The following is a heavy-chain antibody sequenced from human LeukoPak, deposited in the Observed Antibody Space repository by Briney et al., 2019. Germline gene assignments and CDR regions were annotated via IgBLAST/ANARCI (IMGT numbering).Heavy chain of an antibody. J-gene: IGHJ4*02. CDR1: GFTFSSYW. Sequence: SGGSLRLSCAASGFTFSSYWMSWVRQAPGKGLEWVSSVSSSSSYIYYADSVKGRFTISRDNAKNSLYLQMSSLRAEDTAVYYCARGRGDTARIFDYWGQGTLVTVSS. D-gene: IGHD5-18*01. CDR2: VSSSSSYI. V-gene: IGHV3-21*01. CDR3: ARGRGDTARIFDY.